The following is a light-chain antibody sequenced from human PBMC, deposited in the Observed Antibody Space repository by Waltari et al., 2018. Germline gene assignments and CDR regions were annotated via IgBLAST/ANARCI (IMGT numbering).Light chain of an antibody. CDR1: QSVSSN. V-gene: IGKV3-15*01. Sequence: PATLSVSPGERATLSCRASQSVSSNLAWYQQKPGQAPRLLIYGASTRATGIPARFSGSGSGTEFTLTISSLQSEDFAVYYCQQYNNWPPFTFGPGTKVDIK. CDR3: QQYNNWPPFT. J-gene: IGKJ3*01. CDR2: GAS.